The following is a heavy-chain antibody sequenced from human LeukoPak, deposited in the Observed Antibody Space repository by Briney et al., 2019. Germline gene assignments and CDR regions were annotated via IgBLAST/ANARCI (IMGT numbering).Heavy chain of an antibody. V-gene: IGHV3-30*03. J-gene: IGHJ4*02. CDR2: ISFDGSSK. Sequence: GGSLRFSCAASGFTFSSYGIDWVRQAPGKGLEWVAIISFDGSSKYYADSVKGRFTISRDNSKNTLYLQMSSLRAEDTAVYYCATVGSTGYWGQGTLVTVSS. D-gene: IGHD1-26*01. CDR3: ATVGSTGY. CDR1: GFTFSSYG.